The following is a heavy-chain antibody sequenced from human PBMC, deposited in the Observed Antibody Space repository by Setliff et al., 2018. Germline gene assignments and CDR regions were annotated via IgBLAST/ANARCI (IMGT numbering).Heavy chain of an antibody. CDR1: GGSISSGGYY. J-gene: IGHJ3*02. D-gene: IGHD4-17*01. CDR3: ARDPLTTNRRRTFDI. V-gene: IGHV4-31*03. Sequence: SETLSLTCTVSGGSISSGGYYWSWIRQHPGKGLEWIGYIYYSGSTYYNPSLKSRVTISVDTSKNQFSLKLSSVTAADTAVYYCARDPLTTNRRRTFDIWGQGTMVTVSS. CDR2: IYYSGST.